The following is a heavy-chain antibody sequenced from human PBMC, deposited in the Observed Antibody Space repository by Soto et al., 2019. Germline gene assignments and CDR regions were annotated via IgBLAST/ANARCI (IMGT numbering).Heavy chain of an antibody. D-gene: IGHD3-3*01. V-gene: IGHV3-23*01. CDR2: AGMGLNT. Sequence: PGGSLRLSCTASGFTFSSYDMTWVRQAPGKGLEWVSGAGMGLNTYYADSVKGRFTISRDNSKNTLYLQMNNLRAEDTAIYYCAKDHDRLRFLFDYWGQGTLVTVSS. CDR3: AKDHDRLRFLFDY. J-gene: IGHJ4*02. CDR1: GFTFSSYD.